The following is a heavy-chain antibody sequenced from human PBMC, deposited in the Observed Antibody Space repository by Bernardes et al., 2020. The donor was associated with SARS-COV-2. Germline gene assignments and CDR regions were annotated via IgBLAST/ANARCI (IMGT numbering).Heavy chain of an antibody. CDR3: ARNTLGIAVAGKDYYYGMDV. J-gene: IGHJ6*02. V-gene: IGHV3-33*01. CDR1: GFTFSSYG. CDR2: IWYDGSKQ. Sequence: RGSLRLSCAASGFTFSSYGMHWVRQAPGKGLEWVAVIWYDGSKQYYADSVKGRFTISRNNSKNTLYLQMNSLRAEDTAMYFCARNTLGIAVAGKDYYYGMDVWGQGTTVTVSS. D-gene: IGHD6-19*01.